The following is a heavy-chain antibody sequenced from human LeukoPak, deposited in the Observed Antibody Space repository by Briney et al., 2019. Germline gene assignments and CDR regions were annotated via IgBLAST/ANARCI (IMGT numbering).Heavy chain of an antibody. CDR2: INPNSGGT. J-gene: IGHJ4*02. V-gene: IGHV1-2*02. D-gene: IGHD5-18*01. CDR3: ARDEDTAMVTEY. Sequence: ASVKVSCKASGYTFTGYYMHWVRQAPGQGLEWMGWINPNSGGTNYAQKFQGRVTMTRDTSISTAYMELSRLRSDDTAVYYCARDEDTAMVTEYWGQGTLVTVSS. CDR1: GYTFTGYY.